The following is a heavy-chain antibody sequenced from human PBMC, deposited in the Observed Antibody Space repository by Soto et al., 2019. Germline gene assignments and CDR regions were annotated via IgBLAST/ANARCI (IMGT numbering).Heavy chain of an antibody. J-gene: IGHJ3*02. CDR1: GYPFMNYG. Sequence: QVQLVQSGAEVKKPGASVKVSCKASGYPFMNYGINWVRQAPGQGLEWMGWNSAYDGTTHYEQMLQDRVTMTTDTATKKDYMELRSLRSDDTAVYYCARGCSGLACWYAFDIWGQGTKVTVS. CDR2: NSAYDGTT. CDR3: ARGCSGLACWYAFDI. V-gene: IGHV1-18*04. D-gene: IGHD2-15*01.